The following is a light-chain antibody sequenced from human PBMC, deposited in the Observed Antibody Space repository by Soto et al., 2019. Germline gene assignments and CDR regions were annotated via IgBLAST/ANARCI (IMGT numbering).Light chain of an antibody. CDR2: AAS. CDR3: QQAYNVPYT. CDR1: QGISSS. Sequence: DIQMTQSPSSVSASVGDRVTITCRASQGISSSLAWYQQKVGKAPKLLIYAASTLQSGVPSRFSGSGSGTDFTLTISTLQPEDFATYFCQQAYNVPYTFGQGTNLEIK. V-gene: IGKV1-12*01. J-gene: IGKJ2*01.